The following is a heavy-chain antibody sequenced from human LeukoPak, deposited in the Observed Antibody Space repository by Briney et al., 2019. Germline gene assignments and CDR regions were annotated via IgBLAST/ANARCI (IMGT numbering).Heavy chain of an antibody. CDR3: ARRKTRGGPIDS. Sequence: PSGTLSLTCAVSGGSISSSNWWSWVRQPPGKGLEWIGYIYYSGSTNYNPSLKSRITISVDTSKNQFSLRLSSVTAADTAIYYCARRKTRGGPIDSWGQGTLVTVSS. J-gene: IGHJ5*01. D-gene: IGHD3-16*01. CDR2: IYYSGST. CDR1: GGSISSSNW. V-gene: IGHV4-4*02.